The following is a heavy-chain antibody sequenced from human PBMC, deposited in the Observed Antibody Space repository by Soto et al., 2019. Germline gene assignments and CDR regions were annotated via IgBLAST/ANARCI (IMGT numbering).Heavy chain of an antibody. CDR2: VHYSWGS. Sequence: SETLSLTCTVSGGSISSYHWSWIRQTPGKGLEWIGYVHYSWGSNYNPSLKSRVAISLDTSKSQFSLKLTSVTATDTAVYYCARQGFGALHDLVDVWGQGTTVTVSS. J-gene: IGHJ6*02. CDR1: GGSISSYH. D-gene: IGHD3-10*01. V-gene: IGHV4-59*08. CDR3: ARQGFGALHDLVDV.